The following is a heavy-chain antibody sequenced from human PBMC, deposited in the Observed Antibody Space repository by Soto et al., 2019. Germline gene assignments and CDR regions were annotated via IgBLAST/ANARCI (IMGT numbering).Heavy chain of an antibody. CDR2: ISWNSGSI. CDR1: GFTFDDYA. Sequence: GGSLRLSCAASGFTFDDYAMHWVRQAPGKGLEWVSGISWNSGSIGYADSVKGRFTISRDNAKNTLYLQMNSLKAEDTAIYYCARGSPTGYGLYYFDYWGQGTLVTVSS. CDR3: ARGSPTGYGLYYFDY. D-gene: IGHD1-1*01. V-gene: IGHV3-9*01. J-gene: IGHJ4*02.